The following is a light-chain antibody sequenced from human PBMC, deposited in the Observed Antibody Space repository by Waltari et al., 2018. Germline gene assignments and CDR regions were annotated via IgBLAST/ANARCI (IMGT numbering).Light chain of an antibody. V-gene: IGLV1-44*01. CDR1: SSKFCTNP. Sequence: QSVPTQAPPASGTPDQRLIHSCYRSSSKFCTNPLNRYQQDPATAPPLLIFYNNERPSGVPDRLSGSKSGTSASLAISGLQSEDEADYYCASWDDGLNGWVFGGGTRLTVL. CDR2: YNN. CDR3: ASWDDGLNGWV. J-gene: IGLJ3*02.